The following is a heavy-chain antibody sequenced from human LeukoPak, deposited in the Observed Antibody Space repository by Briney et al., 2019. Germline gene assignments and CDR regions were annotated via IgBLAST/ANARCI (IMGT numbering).Heavy chain of an antibody. CDR3: ARVVDSSRRYYFDY. V-gene: IGHV1-2*02. D-gene: IGHD6-13*01. J-gene: IGHJ4*02. CDR1: GYTFTGYY. CDR2: INPNSGGT. Sequence: ASVKVSCKASGYTFTGYYMHWVRQAPGQGLEWMGWINPNSGGTNYAQKFQGRVTMTRDPSISTAYMELSRLRSDDTAVYYCARVVDSSRRYYFDYWGQGTLVTVSS.